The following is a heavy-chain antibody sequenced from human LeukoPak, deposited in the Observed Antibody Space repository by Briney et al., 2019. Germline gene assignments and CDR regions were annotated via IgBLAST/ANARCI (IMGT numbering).Heavy chain of an antibody. Sequence: PSETLSLTCTVSGGSISSSSYYWGWIRQPPGKGLEWIGSIYYSGSTYYNPSLKSRVTISVDTSKNQFSLKLSSVTAADTAVYYCARDLSGSDHAFDIWGQGTMVTVSS. CDR3: ARDLSGSDHAFDI. V-gene: IGHV4-39*07. CDR1: GGSISSSSYY. CDR2: IYYSGST. J-gene: IGHJ3*02. D-gene: IGHD3-10*01.